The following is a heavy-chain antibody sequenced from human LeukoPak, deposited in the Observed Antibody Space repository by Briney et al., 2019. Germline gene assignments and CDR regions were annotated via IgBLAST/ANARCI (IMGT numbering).Heavy chain of an antibody. J-gene: IGHJ5*02. CDR2: INPNSGGT. CDR3: ARLDLEWFTWFDA. CDR1: GYTFTGYY. D-gene: IGHD3-3*01. Sequence: ASVKVSCKASGYTFTGYYMHWVRQAPGQGLEWMGWINPNSGGTNYAQKFQGRVTMTRDTSISTAYMELSRLRSDDTAVYYCARLDLEWFTWFDAWGQGTLVTVSS. V-gene: IGHV1-2*02.